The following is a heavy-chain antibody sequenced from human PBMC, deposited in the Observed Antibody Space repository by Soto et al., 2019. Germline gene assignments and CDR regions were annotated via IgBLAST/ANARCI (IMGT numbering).Heavy chain of an antibody. CDR3: VKNKQRSAQYSAAVIPAFDF. D-gene: IGHD2-15*01. CDR1: GFSFSNYG. Sequence: QVHLVESGGGVVQPGRSLRLSCEGSGFSFSNYGIHWVRQAPGKGLEWVAVISHDVNSHHLADSVGGRFTISRDNSKNTLFLHMTSIRRHDSAVYHFVKNKQRSAQYSAAVIPAFDFWGHRTMVTVSS. V-gene: IGHV3-30*18. CDR2: ISHDVNSH. J-gene: IGHJ3*01.